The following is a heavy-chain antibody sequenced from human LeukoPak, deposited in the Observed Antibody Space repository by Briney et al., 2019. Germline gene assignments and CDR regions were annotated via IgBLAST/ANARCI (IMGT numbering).Heavy chain of an antibody. V-gene: IGHV3-23*01. Sequence: ETLSLTCTVSGGSISSGGYYWSWIRQAPGKGLEWVSAISVSGGSTYYADSVKGRFTISRDNSKNTLYLQMNSLRAEDTAVYYCAKYSSSFDGMDVWGQGTTVTVSS. CDR2: ISVSGGST. CDR1: GGSISSGGYY. D-gene: IGHD6-13*01. CDR3: AKYSSSFDGMDV. J-gene: IGHJ6*02.